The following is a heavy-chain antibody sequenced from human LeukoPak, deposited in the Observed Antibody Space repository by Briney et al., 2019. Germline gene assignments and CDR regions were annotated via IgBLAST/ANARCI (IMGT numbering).Heavy chain of an antibody. CDR2: ISSSSSYT. CDR1: GFTFSDYY. Sequence: PGWSLRLSCAASGFTFSDYYMSWIRQAPGKGLEWVSYISSSSSYTNYADSMKGRCTISRDNAKNSLYLQMNSLRAEATAVYYCARDYSSSGYYFWGQGTLVTVSS. V-gene: IGHV3-11*05. D-gene: IGHD3-22*01. J-gene: IGHJ4*02. CDR3: ARDYSSSGYYF.